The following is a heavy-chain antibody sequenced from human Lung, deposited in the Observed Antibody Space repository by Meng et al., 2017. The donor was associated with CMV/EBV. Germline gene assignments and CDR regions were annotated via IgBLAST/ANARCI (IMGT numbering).Heavy chain of an antibody. V-gene: IGHV3-53*01. D-gene: IGHD2/OR15-2a*01. J-gene: IGHJ3*02. CDR3: ARSILSNGFDAFDI. CDR1: GFIVSSTY. Sequence: GESXKISCEASGFIVSSTYMSWVRQAPGKGLEWVSVIYSGGTTFKANSVKGRFTISRDNSKNTLFLQMNRLRAEDTAVYYCARSILSNGFDAFDIWGQETMVTVSS. CDR2: IYSGGTT.